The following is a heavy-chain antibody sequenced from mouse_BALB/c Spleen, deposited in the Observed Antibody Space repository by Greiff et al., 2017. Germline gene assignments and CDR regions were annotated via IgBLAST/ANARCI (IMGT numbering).Heavy chain of an antibody. CDR2: IWGDGST. CDR1: GFSLTGYG. V-gene: IGHV2-6-7*01. D-gene: IGHD1-1*01. J-gene: IGHJ1*01. Sequence: VQLKESGPGLVAPSQSLSITCTVSGFSLTGYGVNWVRQPPGKGLEWLGMIWGDGSTDYNSALKSRLSISKDNSKSQVFLKMNSLQTDDTARYYCAREGDGSSHWYFDVWGAGTTVTVSS. CDR3: AREGDGSSHWYFDV.